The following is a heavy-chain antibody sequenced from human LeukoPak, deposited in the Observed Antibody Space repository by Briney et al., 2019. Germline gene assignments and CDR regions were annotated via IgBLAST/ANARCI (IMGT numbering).Heavy chain of an antibody. CDR1: GGTFSSYA. V-gene: IGHV1-69*13. Sequence: SVKVSCKASGGTFSSYAISWVRQAPGQGLEWMGGIIPIFGTANYAQKFQGRVTITADESTSTAYMELSSLRSEDTAVYYCAGDQGYYGSGSYSYYYMDVWGKGTTVTISS. CDR2: IIPIFGTA. CDR3: AGDQGYYGSGSYSYYYMDV. D-gene: IGHD3-10*01. J-gene: IGHJ6*03.